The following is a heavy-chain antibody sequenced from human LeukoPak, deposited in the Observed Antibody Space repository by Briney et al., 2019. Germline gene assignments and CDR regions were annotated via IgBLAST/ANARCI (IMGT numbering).Heavy chain of an antibody. CDR1: GFTVSGNY. V-gene: IGHV3-66*02. Sequence: GGSLRLSCAASGFTVSGNYMSWVRQAPGKGLEWVSVIYSGGSTYYADSVKGRFTISRDNSKNTLYLQMNSLRAEDTAVYYCARETYSGSSGPFDYWGQGTLVTVSS. CDR3: ARETYSGSSGPFDY. CDR2: IYSGGST. D-gene: IGHD1-26*01. J-gene: IGHJ4*02.